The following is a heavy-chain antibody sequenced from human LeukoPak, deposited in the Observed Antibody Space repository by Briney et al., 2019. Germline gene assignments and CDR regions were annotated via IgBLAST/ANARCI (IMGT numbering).Heavy chain of an antibody. CDR3: ARIFASSPHYYDSSGYVLGAFDI. CDR2: IYPGDSDT. V-gene: IGHV5-51*01. Sequence: GASLKISCKGSGYSFTSYWIGWVRPVPGKGLEWMGIIYPGDSDTTYSPSFQGQVTISADKYISTAYLQWRSLKASDTAMYYCARIFASSPHYYDSSGYVLGAFDIWGQGTMVTVSS. D-gene: IGHD3-22*01. J-gene: IGHJ3*02. CDR1: GYSFTSYW.